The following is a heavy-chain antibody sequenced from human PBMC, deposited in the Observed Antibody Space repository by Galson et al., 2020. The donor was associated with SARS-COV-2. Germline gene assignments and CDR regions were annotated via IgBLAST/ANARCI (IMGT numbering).Heavy chain of an antibody. D-gene: IGHD6-13*01. CDR3: ARTDGYSSSWYWYFDL. CDR1: GYTFTSYG. V-gene: IGHV1-18*04. CDR2: ISAYNGNT. J-gene: IGHJ2*01. Sequence: ASVKVSCKASGYTFTSYGISWVRQAPGQGLEWMGWISAYNGNTNYAQKLQGRVTMTTDTSTSTAYMELRSLRSDDTAVCYWARTDGYSSSWYWYFDLWGRGTLVTVSS.